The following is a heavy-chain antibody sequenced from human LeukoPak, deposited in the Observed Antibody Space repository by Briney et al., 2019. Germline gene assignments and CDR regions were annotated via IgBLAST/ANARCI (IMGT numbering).Heavy chain of an antibody. D-gene: IGHD5-24*01. V-gene: IGHV2-70*04. J-gene: IGHJ4*02. CDR1: GFSLSTNGMH. Sequence: SGPALVKLTQILTLTYTLCGFSLSTNGMHGSWIRHPPGKSLEWLARIDWDNDKFYSISLRTRLTIFKDTSKNEVVLTMTNMDPVDTATYYCARSSDGSYYDYWGQGTLVTVSS. CDR2: IDWDNDK. CDR3: ARSSDGSYYDY.